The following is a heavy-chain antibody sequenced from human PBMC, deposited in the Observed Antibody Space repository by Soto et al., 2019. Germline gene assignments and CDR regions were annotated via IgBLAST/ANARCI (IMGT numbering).Heavy chain of an antibody. D-gene: IGHD2-8*02. CDR1: GGCFSGYY. CDR3: ARDKITGLFDY. Sequence: QVQLQQWGAGLLKPSETLSLTCAVSGGCFSGYYWTWIRQRPGTGLEWIGEINHSGSTNYNPSLKSRVTISVDTSKNQFSLKLTSVTAADTAVYYWARDKITGLFDYWGQGTLVTVSS. V-gene: IGHV4-34*01. J-gene: IGHJ4*02. CDR2: INHSGST.